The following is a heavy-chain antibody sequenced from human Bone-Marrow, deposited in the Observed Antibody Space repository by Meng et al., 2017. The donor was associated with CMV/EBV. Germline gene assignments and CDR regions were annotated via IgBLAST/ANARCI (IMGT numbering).Heavy chain of an antibody. CDR1: GFTFSSYS. V-gene: IGHV3-23*01. J-gene: IGHJ4*02. Sequence: GESLKISCAASGFTFSSYSMNWVRQAPGKGLEWVSTISGSDHSTYYAGSVKGRFTISRDNSKNTLYLQVNSLRAEGTAVYYCAKGDQQVAARYFDYWGQGTLVTVSS. CDR2: ISGSDHST. D-gene: IGHD6-6*01. CDR3: AKGDQQVAARYFDY.